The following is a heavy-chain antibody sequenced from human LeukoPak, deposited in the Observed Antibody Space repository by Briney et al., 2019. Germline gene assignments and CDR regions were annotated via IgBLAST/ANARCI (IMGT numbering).Heavy chain of an antibody. CDR1: GGTFSSYA. Sequence: ASVKVSCKASGGTFSSYAISWVRQAPGQGLEWMGGIIPIFGTANYAQKFQGRVTITTDESTSTAYMELSSLRSEDTAVYYCAKDHLRSTAPYYFDSWGQGTLVTVSS. D-gene: IGHD3-16*01. V-gene: IGHV1-69*05. CDR2: IIPIFGTA. J-gene: IGHJ4*02. CDR3: AKDHLRSTAPYYFDS.